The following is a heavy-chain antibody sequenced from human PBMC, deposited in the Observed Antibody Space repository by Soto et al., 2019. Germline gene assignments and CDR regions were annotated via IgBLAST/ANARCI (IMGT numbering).Heavy chain of an antibody. Sequence: GGSLRLSCAVSGFTFSSYAMSWVRQAPGKGLEWVSAISGSGGSTYYADSVKGRFTISRDNSKNTLYLQMNSLRAEDTAVYYCAKDGGVSSHPFDYWGQGTLVTVSS. V-gene: IGHV3-23*01. CDR3: AKDGGVSSHPFDY. D-gene: IGHD3-16*01. CDR2: ISGSGGST. J-gene: IGHJ4*02. CDR1: GFTFSSYA.